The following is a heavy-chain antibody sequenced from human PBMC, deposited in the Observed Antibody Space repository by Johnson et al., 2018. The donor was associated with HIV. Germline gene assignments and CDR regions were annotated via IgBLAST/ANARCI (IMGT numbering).Heavy chain of an antibody. CDR3: TVWRWGWSGQEPFDV. J-gene: IGHJ3*01. D-gene: IGHD3-3*01. V-gene: IGHV3-30-3*01. CDR1: GFTFSSYA. CDR2: ISYDGSNK. Sequence: VQLVESGGGVVQHGRSLRLSCAASGFTFSSYAMHWVRQAPGKGLEWVAVISYDGSNKYYTDSVKGRFTISRDNSKNTVYLQMNSLRDEDTSVYYCTVWRWGWSGQEPFDVWGPGTMVTVSS.